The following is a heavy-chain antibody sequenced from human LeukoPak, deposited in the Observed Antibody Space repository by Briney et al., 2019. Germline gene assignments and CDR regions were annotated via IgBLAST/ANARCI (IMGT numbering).Heavy chain of an antibody. CDR3: ASGSTHFDY. J-gene: IGHJ4*02. D-gene: IGHD1-26*01. CDR1: GFTFSSYA. V-gene: IGHV3-30-3*01. CDR2: ISYDGSNK. Sequence: GGSLRLSCAASGFTFSSYAMHWVRQAPGKGLEWVAVISYDGSNKCYADSVKGRFTISRDNSKNTLYLQMNSLRAEDTAVYYCASGSTHFDYWGQGTLVTVSS.